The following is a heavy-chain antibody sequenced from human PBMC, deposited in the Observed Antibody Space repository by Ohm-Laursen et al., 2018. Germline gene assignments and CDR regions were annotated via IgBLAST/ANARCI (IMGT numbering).Heavy chain of an antibody. CDR3: ARRANSAYPYYLDH. Sequence: SETLSLTCTVSGGSISSYYWSWIRQPAGKGLEWIGRIYTSGSTNYNPSLKSRVTLATDTSMDQFSLKLTSVTAADTAVYYCARRANSAYPYYLDHWGQGTLVTVSS. CDR1: GGSISSYY. D-gene: IGHD3-22*01. V-gene: IGHV4-4*07. J-gene: IGHJ4*02. CDR2: IYTSGST.